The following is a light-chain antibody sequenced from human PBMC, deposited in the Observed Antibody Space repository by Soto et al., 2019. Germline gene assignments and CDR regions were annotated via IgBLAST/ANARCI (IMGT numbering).Light chain of an antibody. Sequence: QPVLTQSPSASASLGASVKLTCTLSSGHSSYAIAWHQQQPEKGRHYLMKLNSDGSHSQGDGIPDRFSGSSSGTARYLTISILQSEDEADYYCQTWSTGIRVFGGGTKLTVL. CDR2: LNSDGSH. V-gene: IGLV4-69*01. CDR3: QTWSTGIRV. CDR1: SGHSSYA. J-gene: IGLJ3*02.